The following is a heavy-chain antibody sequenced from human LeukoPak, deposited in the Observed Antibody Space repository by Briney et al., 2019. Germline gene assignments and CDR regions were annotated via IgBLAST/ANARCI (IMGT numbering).Heavy chain of an antibody. V-gene: IGHV3-23*01. Sequence: GGSLRLSCAASGFTFSSYAMSWLRQAPGKGLEWVSAISGSGGSTYYADSVKGRFTISRDNSKNTLYLQMNSLRAEDTAVYYCAKDSSLGSSSWYFPYYFDYWGQGTLVTVSS. CDR1: GFTFSSYA. J-gene: IGHJ4*02. CDR3: AKDSSLGSSSWYFPYYFDY. CDR2: ISGSGGST. D-gene: IGHD6-13*01.